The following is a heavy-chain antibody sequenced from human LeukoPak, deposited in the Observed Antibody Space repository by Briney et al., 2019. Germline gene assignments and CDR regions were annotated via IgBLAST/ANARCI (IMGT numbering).Heavy chain of an antibody. J-gene: IGHJ5*02. V-gene: IGHV1-2*02. CDR3: ARVYGSGSPWMNFDP. Sequence: ASVKVSCKASGYTLTVYYMQWVRQAPGQGLEWMGWINPNSGGTNYAQNFQGRVTMTRDTSISTAYMELRGLISDDTAVYYCARVYGSGSPWMNFDPWGQGTLVTVSS. CDR2: INPNSGGT. CDR1: GYTLTVYY. D-gene: IGHD3-10*01.